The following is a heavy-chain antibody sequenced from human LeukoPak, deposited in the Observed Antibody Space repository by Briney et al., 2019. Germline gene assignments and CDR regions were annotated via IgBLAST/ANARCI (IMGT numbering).Heavy chain of an antibody. CDR1: GFTFSSYG. Sequence: PGRSLRLSCAASGFTFSSYGMHWVRQAPGKGLEWVAVISYDGSNKYYADSVKGRFTISRDNSKNTLYLQMNSLRAEDTAVYYCARVWVIAVAGTVDYWGQGTLVIVSS. D-gene: IGHD6-19*01. V-gene: IGHV3-30*03. J-gene: IGHJ4*02. CDR2: ISYDGSNK. CDR3: ARVWVIAVAGTVDY.